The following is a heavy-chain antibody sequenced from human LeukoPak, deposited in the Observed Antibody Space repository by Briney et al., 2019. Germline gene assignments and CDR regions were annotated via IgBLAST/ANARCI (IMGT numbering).Heavy chain of an antibody. V-gene: IGHV5-51*01. CDR2: THPGDSHT. CDR1: GYSFTTYW. Sequence: GESLKISFKGSGYSFTTYWIAWVRQMPGKGLEWMGITHPGDSHTRYSPSFQGQVTISADKSISTAYLQWSSLKASDTAMYFCARGYDSSGDAFDIWGQGTMVTVSS. J-gene: IGHJ3*02. D-gene: IGHD3-22*01. CDR3: ARGYDSSGDAFDI.